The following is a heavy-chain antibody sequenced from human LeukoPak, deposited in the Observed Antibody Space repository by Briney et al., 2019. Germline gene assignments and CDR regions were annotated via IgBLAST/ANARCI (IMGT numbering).Heavy chain of an antibody. CDR3: AREGYYDSSGSSFYFDY. Sequence: SETLSLTCTVSGGSISGYYWSWIRQPPGKGLEWIGYIYYSGSTNYNPSLKSRVTISVDTSKNQFSLKLSSVTAADTAVYYCAREGYYDSSGSSFYFDYWGQGTLVTVSS. CDR1: GGSISGYY. J-gene: IGHJ4*02. V-gene: IGHV4-59*01. D-gene: IGHD3-22*01. CDR2: IYYSGST.